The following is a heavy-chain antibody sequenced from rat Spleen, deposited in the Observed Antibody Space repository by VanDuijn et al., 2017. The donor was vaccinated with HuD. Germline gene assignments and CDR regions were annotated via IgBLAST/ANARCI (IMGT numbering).Heavy chain of an antibody. CDR1: GFTFSDYG. CDR2: ISGSSGTI. Sequence: EVQLVESGGGLVQPGRSLKLSCVASGFTFSDYGMNWIRQAPGKGLEWIAYISGSSGTIYYADTVKGRFIISRDNAKNTLYLRLSSLRSEDTALYYCARDYGRFGYWGQGTLVIVSS. CDR3: ARDYGRFGY. D-gene: IGHD1-11*01. V-gene: IGHV5-34*01. J-gene: IGHJ3*01.